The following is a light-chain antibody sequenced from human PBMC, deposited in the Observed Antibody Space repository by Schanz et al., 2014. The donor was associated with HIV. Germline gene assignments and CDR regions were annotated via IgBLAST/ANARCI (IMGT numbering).Light chain of an antibody. CDR2: ATS. Sequence: EIVMTQSPATLSVSPGERASLSCRASQSVSSNLAWYQQKPDQPPRLVIYATSTRAAGIPDRFSGTGSGTDFTLTIGSLQSEDFAVYYCQQYNDWPPITFGQGTRLEIK. CDR3: QQYNDWPPIT. V-gene: IGKV3D-15*01. J-gene: IGKJ5*01. CDR1: QSVSSN.